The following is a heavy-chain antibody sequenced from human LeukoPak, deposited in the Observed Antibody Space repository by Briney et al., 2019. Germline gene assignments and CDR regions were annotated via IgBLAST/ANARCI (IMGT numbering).Heavy chain of an antibody. D-gene: IGHD3-3*01. CDR1: GFTFGNTA. Sequence: GGSLRLSCAASGFTFGNTAMSWVRQAPGKGLECVSTISLSGDTEYYADSVKGRFTISRDNSKDMLYLHMDSLRAEDTALYYCAKGSNFWSGYPNDAFDVWGRGTMVIVSS. CDR2: ISLSGDTE. CDR3: AKGSNFWSGYPNDAFDV. J-gene: IGHJ3*01. V-gene: IGHV3-23*01.